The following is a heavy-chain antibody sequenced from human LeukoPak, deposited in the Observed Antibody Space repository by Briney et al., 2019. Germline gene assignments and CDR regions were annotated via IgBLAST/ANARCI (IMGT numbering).Heavy chain of an antibody. J-gene: IGHJ4*02. CDR3: ASYPRYMSSPPFDY. D-gene: IGHD5-12*01. V-gene: IGHV1-2*02. CDR1: GYTFTGQF. Sequence: GASVKVSCWASGYTFTGQFMHWVRQAPGQGLEWMGWINPNTGDTNYAQKFQGRVTMTRDTTINTAYMDLSRLTSDDTAVYYCASYPRYMSSPPFDYWGQGTLVTVSS. CDR2: INPNTGDT.